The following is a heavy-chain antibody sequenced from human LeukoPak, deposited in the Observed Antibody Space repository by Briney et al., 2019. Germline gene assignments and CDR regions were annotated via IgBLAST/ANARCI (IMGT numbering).Heavy chain of an antibody. CDR1: GFTFSSYG. CDR3: ARDTHYYDSSGLDAFDI. J-gene: IGHJ3*02. Sequence: SGGSLRLSCAASGFTFSSYGMHWVRQAPGKGLEWVAFIRYDGSNKYYADSVKGRFTISRDNSKNTLYLQMNSLRAEDTAVYYCARDTHYYDSSGLDAFDIWGQGTMVTVSS. CDR2: IRYDGSNK. V-gene: IGHV3-30*02. D-gene: IGHD3-22*01.